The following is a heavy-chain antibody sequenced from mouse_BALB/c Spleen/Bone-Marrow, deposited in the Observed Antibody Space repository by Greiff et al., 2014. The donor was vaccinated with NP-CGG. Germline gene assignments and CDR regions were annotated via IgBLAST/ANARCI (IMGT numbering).Heavy chain of an antibody. CDR1: GYTFTDYA. CDR3: ARDAMDY. CDR2: ISTYYGDA. Sequence: LQESGAELVRPGVSVKISCKGSGYTFTDYAMHWVEQSHAKGLEWIGVISTYYGDASYNQKFKGKATMTVDKSSSTAYMELARLTSEDSAIYYCARDAMDYWGQGTSVTVSS. V-gene: IGHV1S137*01. J-gene: IGHJ4*01.